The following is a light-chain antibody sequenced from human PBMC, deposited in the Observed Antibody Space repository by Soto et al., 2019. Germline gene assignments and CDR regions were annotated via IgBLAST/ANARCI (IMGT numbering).Light chain of an antibody. Sequence: DIQMTQSPSTLSASVGDRVTITCRASQGISSWLAWYQQKPGKAPKLLIYDASSLESGVPSRFSGSGSGAEFTLTISSLQPDDFATYYCQQYNSYCTFGQGTKVDIK. V-gene: IGKV1-5*01. J-gene: IGKJ1*01. CDR2: DAS. CDR3: QQYNSYCT. CDR1: QGISSW.